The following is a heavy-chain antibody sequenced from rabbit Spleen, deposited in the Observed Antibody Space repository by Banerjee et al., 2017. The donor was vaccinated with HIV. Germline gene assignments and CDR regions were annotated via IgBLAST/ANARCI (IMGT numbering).Heavy chain of an antibody. V-gene: IGHV1S45*01. D-gene: IGHD1-1*01. J-gene: IGHJ4*01. CDR3: ARKGSTSGNNWSL. CDR2: IGTGSSRT. CDR1: GFSFSSNYY. Sequence: QEQLVESGGGLVQPEGSLTLTCTASGFSFSSNYYISWVRQAPGKGLEWIGCIGTGSSRTYYASWAKGRFTISKTSSTTVTLQMTSLTTADTATYFCARKGSTSGNNWSLWGPGTLVTVS.